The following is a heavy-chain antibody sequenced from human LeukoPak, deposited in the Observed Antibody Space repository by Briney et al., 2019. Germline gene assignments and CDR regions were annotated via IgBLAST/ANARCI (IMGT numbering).Heavy chain of an antibody. CDR2: IYYSGRT. Sequence: PSQTLSLTCTVSGGSVNSGGYYWTWIRQHPGKGLEWLGYIYYSGRTYYNPSLKSRITISQDTSKNQFSLNLTSVSAADTAFYFCARSSDYGDYDWGQGTLITVSS. D-gene: IGHD4-17*01. CDR3: ARSSDYGDYD. CDR1: GGSVNSGGYY. J-gene: IGHJ4*02. V-gene: IGHV4-31*03.